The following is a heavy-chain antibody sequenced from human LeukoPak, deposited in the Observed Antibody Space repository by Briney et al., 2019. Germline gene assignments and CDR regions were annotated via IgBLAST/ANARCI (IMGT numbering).Heavy chain of an antibody. Sequence: SGGSLRLSCAASGFTFSSYEMNWVRQAPGKGLEWVSYISSSGSTIYYADSVKGRFTISRDNAKNSLYLQMNSLRAEDTAVYYCAREKIGYEGAYWGQGTLVTVSS. CDR1: GFTFSSYE. CDR2: ISSSGSTI. J-gene: IGHJ4*02. V-gene: IGHV3-48*03. CDR3: AREKIGYEGAY. D-gene: IGHD2-2*01.